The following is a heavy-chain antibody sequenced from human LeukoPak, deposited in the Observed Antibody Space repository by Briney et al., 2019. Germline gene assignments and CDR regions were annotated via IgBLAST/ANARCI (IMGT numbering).Heavy chain of an antibody. J-gene: IGHJ4*02. CDR2: IYYSGST. D-gene: IGHD3-3*01. CDR3: ARVITIFGVVIDTYYFDY. V-gene: IGHV4-30-4*08. CDR1: GGPISSGDYY. Sequence: SETLSLTCTVSGGPISSGDYYWSWIRQPPGKGLEWIGYIYYSGSTYYNPSLKSRVTISVDTSKNQFSLKLSSVTAADTAVYYCARVITIFGVVIDTYYFDYWGQGTLVTVSS.